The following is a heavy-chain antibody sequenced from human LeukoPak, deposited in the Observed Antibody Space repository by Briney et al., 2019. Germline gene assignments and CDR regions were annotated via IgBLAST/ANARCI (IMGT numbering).Heavy chain of an antibody. V-gene: IGHV1-2*02. Sequence: ASVKVSCKASGYTFTDYYIHWVRQAPEQGLEWMGWINPNSGNTNYAQKFQGRVTMTRDTSISTAYMEVSRLRSDDTAVYYCARKQWLAPLDSWGQGTPVTVSS. CDR1: GYTFTDYY. J-gene: IGHJ4*02. CDR3: ARKQWLAPLDS. D-gene: IGHD6-19*01. CDR2: INPNSGNT.